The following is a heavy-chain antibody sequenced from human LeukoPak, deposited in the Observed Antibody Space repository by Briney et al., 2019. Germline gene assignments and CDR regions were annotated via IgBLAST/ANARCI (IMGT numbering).Heavy chain of an antibody. D-gene: IGHD6-19*01. CDR3: AKASSDSSGWYLGFDY. CDR1: GSTFSSYA. Sequence: GGSLRLSCAASGSTFSSYAMSWVRQAPGKGLEWVSAISGSGGSTYYADSVKGRFTISRDNSKNTLYLQMNSLRAEDTAVYYCAKASSDSSGWYLGFDYWGQGTLVTVSS. J-gene: IGHJ4*02. CDR2: ISGSGGST. V-gene: IGHV3-23*01.